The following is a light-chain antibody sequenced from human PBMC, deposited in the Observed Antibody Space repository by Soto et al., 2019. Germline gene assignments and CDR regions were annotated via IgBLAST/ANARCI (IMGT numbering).Light chain of an antibody. CDR2: GAS. CDR1: QSVSSNY. CDR3: QQYGSSPWT. Sequence: EIVLTQSPGTLSLSPGERATLSCRASQSVSSNYLAWYQQKPGQAPRLLIYGASSRATGIPDRFSGSESGTDFTLTISTLEPEDFAVYFCQQYGSSPWTFGQGTKVVIK. J-gene: IGKJ1*01. V-gene: IGKV3-20*01.